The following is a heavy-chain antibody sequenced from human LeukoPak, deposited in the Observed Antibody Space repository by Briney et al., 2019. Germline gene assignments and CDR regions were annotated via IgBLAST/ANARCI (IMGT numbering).Heavy chain of an antibody. CDR1: GGTFSSYA. Sequence: SVKVSCKASGGTFSSYAISWVRQAPGQGLEWMGRTIPILGIANYAQKFQGRVTITADKSTSTAYMELSSLSAEDTAVYYCARDWARLWSLTWGQGTLVIVSS. V-gene: IGHV1-69*04. D-gene: IGHD3-3*01. CDR2: TIPILGIA. CDR3: ARDWARLWSLT. J-gene: IGHJ5*02.